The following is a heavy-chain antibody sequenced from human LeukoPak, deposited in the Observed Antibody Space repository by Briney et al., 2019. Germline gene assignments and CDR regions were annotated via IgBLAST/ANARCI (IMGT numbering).Heavy chain of an antibody. CDR1: GGSFSGYY. CDR3: ASAWIAAAGTYWFDP. Sequence: PSETLSLTCAVYGGSFSGYYWSWIRQPPGKGLEWIGEINHSGSTNYNPSLKSRVTISVDTSKNQFSLKLSSVTAADTAVYYCASAWIAAAGTYWFDPWGQGPWSPSPQ. J-gene: IGHJ5*02. CDR2: INHSGST. D-gene: IGHD6-13*01. V-gene: IGHV4-34*01.